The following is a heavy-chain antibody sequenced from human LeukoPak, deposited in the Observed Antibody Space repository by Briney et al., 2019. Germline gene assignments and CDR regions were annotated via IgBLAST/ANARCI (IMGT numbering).Heavy chain of an antibody. D-gene: IGHD4-17*01. Sequence: PGGSLRLSCAASGFTFINYGMHWVRQAPGKGLEGVAVISHDGSDECYADSVKGRFTISRDNSKSTLYLQMNSLRVEDTAMYYCADDYGANFDPWGQGTLVSVSS. CDR2: ISHDGSDE. CDR1: GFTFINYG. CDR3: ADDYGANFDP. J-gene: IGHJ5*02. V-gene: IGHV3-30*18.